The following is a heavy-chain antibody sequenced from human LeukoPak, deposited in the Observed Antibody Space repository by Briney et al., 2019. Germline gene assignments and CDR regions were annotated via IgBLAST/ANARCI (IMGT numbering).Heavy chain of an antibody. CDR3: ATDVSGSYLDNWFDP. J-gene: IGHJ5*02. Sequence: ASVKVSCKVSGYTLTELSMHWVRQAPGKGLEWMGGFDPEDGETIYAQKFQGRVTMTEDTSTDTAYMELNSLRSEDTAVYYCATDVSGSYLDNWFDPWGQGTLVTVSS. CDR2: FDPEDGET. D-gene: IGHD1-26*01. CDR1: GYTLTELS. V-gene: IGHV1-24*01.